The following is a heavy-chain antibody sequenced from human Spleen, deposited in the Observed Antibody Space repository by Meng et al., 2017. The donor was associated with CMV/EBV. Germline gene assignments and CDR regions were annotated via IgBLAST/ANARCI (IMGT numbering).Heavy chain of an antibody. J-gene: IGHJ4*02. Sequence: GESLKISCAASGLTFRSYGLNWVRQAPGKGLEWGAFIRSDGSNRYYADSVEGRFTFFRNTLKDTLSLEMNSLRVEDTAMYYCAMTQKWNPAYLEHWGQGTLVTVSS. V-gene: IGHV3-30*02. D-gene: IGHD1-1*01. CDR2: IRSDGSNR. CDR3: AMTQKWNPAYLEH. CDR1: GLTFRSYG.